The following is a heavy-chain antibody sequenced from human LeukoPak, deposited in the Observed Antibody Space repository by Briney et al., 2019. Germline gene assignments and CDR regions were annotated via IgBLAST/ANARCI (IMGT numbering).Heavy chain of an antibody. CDR3: AASRAELRTFDY. D-gene: IGHD4-23*01. CDR2: IIPIFGTA. Sequence: ASVKVSCKASGGTFSSYAISWVRQAPGQGLEWMGGIIPIFGTANYAQKFQGRVTITTDESTSTAYMELSSLRSEDTAVYYCAASRAELRTFDYWGQGTLVTVSS. J-gene: IGHJ4*02. CDR1: GGTFSSYA. V-gene: IGHV1-69*05.